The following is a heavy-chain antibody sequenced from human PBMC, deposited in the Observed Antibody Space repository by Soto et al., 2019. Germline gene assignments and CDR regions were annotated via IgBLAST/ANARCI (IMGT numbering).Heavy chain of an antibody. Sequence: EASVKVSFKASGYTFTSYGISWVRQAPGQGLEWMGWISAYSGNTNYAQKLQGRVTMTTDTSTSTAYMELRSLRSDDTAVYYCARVGLVYYDSSGYYFYSNDAFDIWGQGTMVTVSS. CDR2: ISAYSGNT. D-gene: IGHD3-22*01. V-gene: IGHV1-18*01. J-gene: IGHJ3*02. CDR3: ARVGLVYYDSSGYYFYSNDAFDI. CDR1: GYTFTSYG.